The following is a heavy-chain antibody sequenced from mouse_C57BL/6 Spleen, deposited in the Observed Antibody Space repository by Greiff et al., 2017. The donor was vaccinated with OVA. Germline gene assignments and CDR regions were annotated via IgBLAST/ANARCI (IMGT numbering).Heavy chain of an antibody. V-gene: IGHV1-82*01. CDR1: GYAFSSSW. D-gene: IGHD4-1*01. CDR3: TRELTGRAGFAY. J-gene: IGHJ3*01. CDR2: IYPGDGDT. Sequence: VQLQESGPELVKPGASVKISCKASGYAFSSSWMNWVKQRPGKGLEWIGRIYPGDGDTNYNGKFKGKATLTADKSSSTAYMQLSSLTSEDSAVYFCTRELTGRAGFAYWGQGTLVTVSA.